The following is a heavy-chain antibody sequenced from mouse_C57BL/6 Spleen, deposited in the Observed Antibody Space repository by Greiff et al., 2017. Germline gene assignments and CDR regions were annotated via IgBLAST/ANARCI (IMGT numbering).Heavy chain of an antibody. CDR1: GYTFTSYW. D-gene: IGHD1-1*01. J-gene: IGHJ3*01. Sequence: QVQLQQPGTELVKPGASVKLSCKASGYTFTSYWMHWVKQRPGQGLEWIGNINPSNGGTNYNEKFKSKATLTVDKSSSTAYMQLSSLTSEDSAVYYVARSTVVGRAWFAYWGQGTLVTVSA. CDR2: INPSNGGT. CDR3: ARSTVVGRAWFAY. V-gene: IGHV1-53*01.